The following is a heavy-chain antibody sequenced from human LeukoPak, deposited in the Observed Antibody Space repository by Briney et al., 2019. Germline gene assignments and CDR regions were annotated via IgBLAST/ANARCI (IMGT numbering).Heavy chain of an antibody. V-gene: IGHV3-48*04. D-gene: IGHD5-12*01. Sequence: GGSLRLSCAASRFTFSSYNMDWVRQAPGTGLEWVSYISTRSSTMYYADSVKGRFTISRDNAKNSPYLQMNSLRAEDTAVYYCARDGWYSGYDFDYWGQGTLVTVSS. CDR1: RFTFSSYN. CDR2: ISTRSSTM. J-gene: IGHJ4*02. CDR3: ARDGWYSGYDFDY.